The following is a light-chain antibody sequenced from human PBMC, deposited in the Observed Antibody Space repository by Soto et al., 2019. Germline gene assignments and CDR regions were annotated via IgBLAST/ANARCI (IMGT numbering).Light chain of an antibody. V-gene: IGKV1-5*03. Sequence: DIQMTHSPCTRSGSVVERVTITFRASQSISSWLAWYQQKPGKAPKLMIYKASSLESGVPSRFSGSGSGTEFTLTISSLQPDDFATYYCQKYNSYPWTFGQGTKVDIK. CDR2: KAS. J-gene: IGKJ1*01. CDR1: QSISSW. CDR3: QKYNSYPWT.